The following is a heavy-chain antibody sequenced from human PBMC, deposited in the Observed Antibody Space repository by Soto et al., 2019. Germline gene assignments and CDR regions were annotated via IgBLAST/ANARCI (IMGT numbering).Heavy chain of an antibody. CDR2: INPSGGGP. CDR1: GYIFTDYH. V-gene: IGHV1-46*01. J-gene: IGHJ3*02. Sequence: QVQLVQSGAEVKKPGASVMLSCKASGYIFTDYHMYWVRQAPGQGLEWVETINPSGGGPSYAQKFQGRLTMTRDTSTSTVYMELNSLRSEDTAVHYCARGRSSAFDIWGQGTMVTVSS. CDR3: ARGRSSAFDI.